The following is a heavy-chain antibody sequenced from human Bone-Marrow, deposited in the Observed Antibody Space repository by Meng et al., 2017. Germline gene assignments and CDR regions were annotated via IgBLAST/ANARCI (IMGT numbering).Heavy chain of an antibody. Sequence: GESLKISCTASGFTFGDYAMSWVRQAPGKGLEWVGVIRSKAYGGTTEYAASVKGRFTISRDDSKSIAYLQMNSLKTEDTAVYYCTRDPYYGSSGYLNQGYYFDYWGQGTLVTVSS. CDR1: GFTFGDYA. V-gene: IGHV3-49*04. J-gene: IGHJ4*02. D-gene: IGHD3-22*01. CDR2: IRSKAYGGTT. CDR3: TRDPYYGSSGYLNQGYYFDY.